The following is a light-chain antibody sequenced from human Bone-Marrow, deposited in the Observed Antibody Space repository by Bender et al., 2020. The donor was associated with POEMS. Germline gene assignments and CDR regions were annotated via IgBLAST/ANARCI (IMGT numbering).Light chain of an antibody. CDR1: TSNIGGYNL. Sequence: QSALTQPPSASGSPGQSVTISCTGATSNIGGYNLVSWYQQHPGNPPKLIIYVGDRRPSGVSDPSSGSRSGDTASLTISGLQSEDEAVYFCCSYSGSSTFVPFGGGTKLPVL. CDR3: CSYSGSSTFVP. V-gene: IGLV2-23*03. J-gene: IGLJ2*01. CDR2: VGD.